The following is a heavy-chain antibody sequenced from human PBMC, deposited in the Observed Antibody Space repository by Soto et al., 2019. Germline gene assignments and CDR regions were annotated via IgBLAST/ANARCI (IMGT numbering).Heavy chain of an antibody. D-gene: IGHD3-10*01. CDR2: ISGSGGST. CDR1: GFTFSSYP. V-gene: IGHV3-23*01. Sequence: GGSLRISCAASGFTFSSYPMTWVRQAPGKGLEWVSAISGSGGSTYYADTVKGRFTIYRENSKKTLHLQMNSLRVEDTAVYYCAKRRDYGSGSPDSWGQGTLVTVSS. CDR3: AKRRDYGSGSPDS. J-gene: IGHJ4*02.